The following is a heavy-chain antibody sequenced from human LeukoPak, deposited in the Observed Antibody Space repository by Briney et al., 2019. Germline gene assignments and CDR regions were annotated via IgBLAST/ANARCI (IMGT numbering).Heavy chain of an antibody. D-gene: IGHD5-18*01. CDR2: IIPIFGTA. V-gene: IGHV1-69*06. Sequence: GASVKVSCKASGGTFSSYAISWVRQAPGQGLEWMGGIIPIFGTANYAQKFQGRVTITADKSTSTAYMELSSLRSEDTAVYYCARVLGDLWLLQGSYYYYYMDVWGKGTTVTVSS. J-gene: IGHJ6*03. CDR1: GGTFSSYA. CDR3: ARVLGDLWLLQGSYYYYYMDV.